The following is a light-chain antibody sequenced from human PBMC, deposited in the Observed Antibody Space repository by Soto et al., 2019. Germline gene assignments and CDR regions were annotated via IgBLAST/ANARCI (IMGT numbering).Light chain of an antibody. Sequence: DIQMTQSPSSLSASVGDRVTITCQASQDINSYLSWYQQRPGKAPKLLIYDAFTLETGVPSRFSGSGSGTDFIFTISSLQPEDFETYYCQQYDNFPVTFGQGTRLEIK. CDR1: QDINSY. V-gene: IGKV1-33*01. J-gene: IGKJ5*01. CDR2: DAF. CDR3: QQYDNFPVT.